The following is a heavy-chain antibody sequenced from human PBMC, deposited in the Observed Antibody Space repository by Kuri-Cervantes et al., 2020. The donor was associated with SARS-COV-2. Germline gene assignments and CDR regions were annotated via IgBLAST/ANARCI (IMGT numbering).Heavy chain of an antibody. CDR3: VKGGARITNSGVVIANWFDP. V-gene: IGHV4-61*02. CDR1: GDPVKIGHYY. CDR2: IHTGGST. Sequence: SETLSLTCAVSGDPVKIGHYYWGWIRQPAGKGLEWVGRIHTGGSTDYNPSLKSRVTISLDTSKNQFSLKLNSVTAADTAVYYCVKGGARITNSGVVIANWFDPWGQGTLVTVSS. J-gene: IGHJ5*02. D-gene: IGHD3-3*01.